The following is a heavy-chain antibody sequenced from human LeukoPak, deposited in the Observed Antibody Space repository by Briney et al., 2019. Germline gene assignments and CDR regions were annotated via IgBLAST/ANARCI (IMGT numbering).Heavy chain of an antibody. J-gene: IGHJ4*02. Sequence: GGSLRHSCAASGFTVSSNYMSWVRQAPGKGLEWVSVIYSGGSTYYADSVKGRFTISRDNSKNTLYLQMNSLRAEDTDVYYCARFMVRGLEDYWGQGTLVTVSS. CDR3: ARFMVRGLEDY. CDR1: GFTVSSNY. V-gene: IGHV3-53*01. D-gene: IGHD3-10*01. CDR2: IYSGGST.